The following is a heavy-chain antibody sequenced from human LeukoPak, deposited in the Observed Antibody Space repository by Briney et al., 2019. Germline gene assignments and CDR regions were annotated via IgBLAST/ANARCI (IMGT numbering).Heavy chain of an antibody. V-gene: IGHV3-9*01. J-gene: IGHJ4*02. CDR2: INWNNGGI. CDR3: ARDQDGYVARGVIKVLDY. CDR1: GFTFADHA. Sequence: GTSLRLSCVASGFTFADHAMHWVRRAPGQGLEWVTGINWNNGGIVYAASVRGRFTISRDNAKNSLYLQMNSLRAEDTAVYYCARDQDGYVARGVIKVLDYWGQGTLVTVSA. D-gene: IGHD3-10*01.